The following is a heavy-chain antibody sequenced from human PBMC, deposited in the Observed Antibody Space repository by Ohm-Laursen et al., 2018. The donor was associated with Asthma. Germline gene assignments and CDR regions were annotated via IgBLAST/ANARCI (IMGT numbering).Heavy chain of an antibody. CDR1: GYTFTSYG. CDR3: ARDQNYYGSGSNIWYYYYGMDV. Sequence: ASVKVSCKASGYTFTSYGISWVRQAPGQGLEWMGWISAYNGNTNYAQKLQGRVTMTTDTSTSTAYMELRSLRSDDTAVYYCARDQNYYGSGSNIWYYYYGMDVWGQGTTVTVSS. CDR2: ISAYNGNT. V-gene: IGHV1-18*01. D-gene: IGHD3-10*01. J-gene: IGHJ6*02.